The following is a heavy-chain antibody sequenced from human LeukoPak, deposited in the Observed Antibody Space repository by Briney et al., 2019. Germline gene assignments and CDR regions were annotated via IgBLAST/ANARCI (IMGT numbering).Heavy chain of an antibody. D-gene: IGHD3-3*01. J-gene: IGHJ6*02. CDR2: INPSGGST. CDR1: GYTFTSYY. CDR3: AAPHGYYDFWSGYYYGMDV. Sequence: ASVKVSCKASGYTFTSYYMHWVRQAPGQGLEWMGIINPSGGSTSYAQKFQGRVTMTRDTSTSTVYMELSSLRSEDTAVYYCAAPHGYYDFWSGYYYGMDVWGQGTTVTVSS. V-gene: IGHV1-46*01.